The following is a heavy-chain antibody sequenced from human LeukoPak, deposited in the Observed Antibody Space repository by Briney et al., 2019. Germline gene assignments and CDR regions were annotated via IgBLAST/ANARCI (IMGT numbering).Heavy chain of an antibody. CDR2: INSDGSST. J-gene: IGHJ4*02. Sequence: GGSLRLSCAASGFTFSNAWMSWVRQAPGKGLVWVSRINSDGSSTSYADSVKGRFTISRDNAKNTLYLQMNSLRAEDTAVYYCARDEARYSSSHIDYWGQGTLVTVSS. V-gene: IGHV3-74*01. D-gene: IGHD6-13*01. CDR1: GFTFSNAW. CDR3: ARDEARYSSSHIDY.